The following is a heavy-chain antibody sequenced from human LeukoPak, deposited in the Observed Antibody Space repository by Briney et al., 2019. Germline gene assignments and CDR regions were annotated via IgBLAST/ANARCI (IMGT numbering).Heavy chain of an antibody. CDR1: GDGVSSSGAA. J-gene: IGHJ4*02. Sequence: SQAGSLTFASSGDGVSSSGAAWNWIRQSPARGLEWLGRTYCRSKWYNDAAASVGSRITISPDTTKYQFSLQLNSRAPEDAADYYCDRVLPPPYYDISTGFDYWGQGPLVTVSS. CDR3: DRVLPPPYYDISTGFDY. D-gene: IGHD3-9*01. V-gene: IGHV6-1*01. CDR2: TYCRSKWYN.